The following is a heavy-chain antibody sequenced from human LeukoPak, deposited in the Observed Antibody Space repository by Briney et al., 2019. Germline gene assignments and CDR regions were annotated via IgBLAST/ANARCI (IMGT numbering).Heavy chain of an antibody. D-gene: IGHD3-16*01. CDR3: ARVSYGNDATPFDY. Sequence: ASVKVSCRASGYTFTAYYIHWLRQAPGQGLEWMGRINPNSDYTDHAQNFQGRVTMTRDTSISTAYMEVRRLRSDDTAVYYCARVSYGNDATPFDYWGQGTLVTVSS. CDR1: GYTFTAYY. J-gene: IGHJ4*02. CDR2: INPNSDYT. V-gene: IGHV1-2*06.